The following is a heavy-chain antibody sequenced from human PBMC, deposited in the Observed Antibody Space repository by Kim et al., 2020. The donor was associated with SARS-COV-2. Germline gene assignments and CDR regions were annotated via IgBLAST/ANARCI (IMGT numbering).Heavy chain of an antibody. CDR3: AIQRCGGDCFFTYYYYG. CDR2: IYSGGNT. Sequence: SETLSLTCTVSGDSITTNSYWAWIRQPPGKGLEWIGSIYSGGNTFYNPSLKSRVTISVDTSRNQFSLNLMSVTAADTAVYYCAIQRCGGDCFFTYYYYG. J-gene: IGHJ6*01. D-gene: IGHD2-21*01. CDR1: GDSITTNSY. V-gene: IGHV4-39*01.